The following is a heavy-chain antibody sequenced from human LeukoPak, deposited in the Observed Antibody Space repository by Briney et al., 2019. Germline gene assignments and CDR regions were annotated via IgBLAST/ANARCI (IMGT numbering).Heavy chain of an antibody. J-gene: IGHJ4*02. CDR1: GYTFTGYY. Sequence: ASVKVSCKASGYTFTGYYMHWVRQAPGQGLEWMGWINPNSGGTNYAQKFQGRVTMTRDTSISTAYMELSRLRSDDTAVYYCARGSLRFCTGYYFDYWGQGTLVTVSS. D-gene: IGHD5/OR15-5a*01. CDR3: ARGSLRFCTGYYFDY. CDR2: INPNSGGT. V-gene: IGHV1-2*02.